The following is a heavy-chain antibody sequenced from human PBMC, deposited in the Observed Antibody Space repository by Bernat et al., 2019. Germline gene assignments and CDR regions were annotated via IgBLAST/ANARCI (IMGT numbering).Heavy chain of an antibody. J-gene: IGHJ4*02. V-gene: IGHV3-30*18. Sequence: QVQLVESGGGLVKPGGSLRLSCAASGFTFSSYGMHWVRQAPGKGLEWVAVISYDGSNKYYADSVKGRFTISRDNSKNTLYLQMNSLRAEDTAVYYCAKDEAAGPFDYWGQGTLVTVSS. CDR3: AKDEAAGPFDY. D-gene: IGHD6-13*01. CDR1: GFTFSSYG. CDR2: ISYDGSNK.